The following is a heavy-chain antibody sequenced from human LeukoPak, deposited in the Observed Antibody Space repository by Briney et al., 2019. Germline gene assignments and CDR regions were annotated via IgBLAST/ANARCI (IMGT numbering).Heavy chain of an antibody. CDR2: MSCEGKDK. J-gene: IGHJ6*03. D-gene: IGHD1-26*01. Sequence: PGGSLRLSCAASTSTFSSYAMHWVRQARGKGLEWVSIMSCEGKDKYYGDSVKRRSTISRDSAKNSLYLQMNSLRAEDTAVYYCAREQVGGDTYYYYYYMDVWGKGTTVTVSS. V-gene: IGHV3-30*03. CDR3: AREQVGGDTYYYYYYMDV. CDR1: TSTFSSYA.